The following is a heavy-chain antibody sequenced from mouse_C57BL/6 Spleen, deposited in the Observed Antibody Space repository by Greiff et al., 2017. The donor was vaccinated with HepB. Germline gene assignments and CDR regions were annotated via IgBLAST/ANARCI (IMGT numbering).Heavy chain of an antibody. CDR3: VRHEPYGSSLYYAMDY. CDR2: IRSKSNNYAT. Sequence: EVQLVESGGGLVQPKGSLKLSCAASGFSFNTYAMNWVRQAPGKGLEWVARIRSKSNNYATYYADSVKDRFTISRDDSESMLYLQMNNLKTEDTAMYYCVRHEPYGSSLYYAMDYWGQGTSVTVSS. D-gene: IGHD1-1*01. CDR1: GFSFNTYA. V-gene: IGHV10-1*01. J-gene: IGHJ4*01.